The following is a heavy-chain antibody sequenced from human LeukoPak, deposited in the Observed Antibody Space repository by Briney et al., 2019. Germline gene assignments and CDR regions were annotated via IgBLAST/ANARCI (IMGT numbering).Heavy chain of an antibody. CDR3: AREGDISVITYAY. J-gene: IGHJ4*02. V-gene: IGHV3-7*01. CDR2: IKQDGSEK. CDR1: GFTFSSFW. D-gene: IGHD5-12*01. Sequence: GGSLRLSCAASGFTFSSFWMNWLRQAPGKGLEWVANIKQDGSEKYYADSVKGRFTISRDNAKNSLFLQVNSLRAEDTAVYYCAREGDISVITYAYWGQGTLVTVSS.